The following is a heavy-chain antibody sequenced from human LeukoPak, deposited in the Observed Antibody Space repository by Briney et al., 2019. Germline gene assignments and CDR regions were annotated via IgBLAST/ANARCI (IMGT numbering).Heavy chain of an antibody. V-gene: IGHV3-23*01. D-gene: IGHD3/OR15-3a*01. J-gene: IGHJ3*01. CDR1: GFTFSNYG. CDR3: ARKGAGLDAFDL. Sequence: GGSLRLSCAASGFTFSNYGMSWVRQAPGEGPEWVSSISRSGGSTHYADSVKGRFVISRDTSKNTLHLQMNSLTAGDTAVYYCARKGAGLDAFDLWGQGTVVTVSS. CDR2: ISRSGGST.